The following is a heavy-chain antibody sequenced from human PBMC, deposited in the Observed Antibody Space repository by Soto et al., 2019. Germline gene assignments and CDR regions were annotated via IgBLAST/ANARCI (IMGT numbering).Heavy chain of an antibody. CDR3: ARGSRRENYVLRYSFGWFDP. CDR2: INHSGGT. V-gene: IGHV4-34*01. Sequence: ETLSLTCAVYGGSFSGYYWSWIRQPPGKGLDWIGEINHSGGTNYNPSLKSRVTISVDTSKNQFSLKLSSVTAADTAVYYCARGSRRENYVLRYSFGWFDPWGQGTLVTVSS. CDR1: GGSFSGYY. D-gene: IGHD3-9*01. J-gene: IGHJ5*02.